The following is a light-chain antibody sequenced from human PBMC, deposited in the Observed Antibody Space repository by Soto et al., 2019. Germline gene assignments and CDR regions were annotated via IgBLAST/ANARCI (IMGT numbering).Light chain of an antibody. V-gene: IGLV2-8*01. Sequence: QSVLTQPPSASGSPGQSVTISCTGTSSDVGGYNYVSWYQQHPGKAPKLMIYEVTKRPSGVPDRFSGSKSGNTASLTVSGLQAEDEADYYCSSYAGSPRLFGGGTQLTVL. CDR2: EVT. CDR3: SSYAGSPRL. J-gene: IGLJ2*01. CDR1: SSDVGGYNY.